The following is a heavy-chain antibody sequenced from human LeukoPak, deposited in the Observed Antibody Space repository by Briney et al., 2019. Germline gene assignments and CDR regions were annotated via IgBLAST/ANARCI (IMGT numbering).Heavy chain of an antibody. J-gene: IGHJ4*02. CDR2: IYYSGST. CDR1: GGSISSYY. CDR3: ARRSGYSSPFDY. V-gene: IGHV4-59*01. Sequence: SETLSLTCTVSGGSISSYYRSWIRQPPGKGLEWIGYIYYSGSTNYNPSLKSRVTISVDTSKNQFSLKLSSVTAADTAVYYCARRSGYSSPFDYWGQGTLVTVSS. D-gene: IGHD5-18*01.